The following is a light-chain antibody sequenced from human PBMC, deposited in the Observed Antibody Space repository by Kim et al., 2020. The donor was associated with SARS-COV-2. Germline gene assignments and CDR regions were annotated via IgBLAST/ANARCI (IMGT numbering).Light chain of an antibody. J-gene: IGKJ4*01. V-gene: IGKV1-8*01. Sequence: AVRITQSPSSLSTSTGDTVTISCRASQRISTYLDWYQQKPGKAPQLLIYAASTLQSGVPSRFSGSGSGRDFTLTITSLQSEDSATYYCQQYDTYPFAFGGGTKVEIK. CDR1: QRISTY. CDR2: AAS. CDR3: QQYDTYPFA.